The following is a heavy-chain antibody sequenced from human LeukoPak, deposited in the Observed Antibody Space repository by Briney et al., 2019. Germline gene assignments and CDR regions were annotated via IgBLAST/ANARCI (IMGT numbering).Heavy chain of an antibody. V-gene: IGHV4-39*01. CDR3: ARHAHIDFVTGLFDP. CDR2: IYYGGNT. CDR1: GGSISSITYY. J-gene: IGHJ5*02. Sequence: SETLSLTCTVSGGSISSITYYWGWIRQPPGKGLEWIGSIYYGGNTYYKSSLRSRVTISVHTSKNHFSLNLNSVTAADTAMYYCARHAHIDFVTGLFDPWGQGTLVTVSS. D-gene: IGHD3-3*01.